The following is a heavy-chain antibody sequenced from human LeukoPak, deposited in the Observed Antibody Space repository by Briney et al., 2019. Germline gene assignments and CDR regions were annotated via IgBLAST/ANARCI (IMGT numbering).Heavy chain of an antibody. CDR1: GFTFRRYA. D-gene: IGHD1-26*01. J-gene: IGHJ4*02. CDR2: ITSGSKYI. CDR3: ATDTSGSYLDY. V-gene: IGHV3-21*01. Sequence: GGSLRLSCAASGFTFRRYAMTWVRQAPGKGLEWVSSITSGSKYIFYADEVKGRFTISRDNAKNSLYLQMDSLRAEDTAVYYCATDTSGSYLDYWGQGILVTVSS.